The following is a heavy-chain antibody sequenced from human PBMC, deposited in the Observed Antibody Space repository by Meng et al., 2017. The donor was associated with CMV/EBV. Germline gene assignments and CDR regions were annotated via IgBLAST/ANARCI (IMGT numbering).Heavy chain of an antibody. D-gene: IGHD4-17*01. CDR1: GFTFSRYW. Sequence: LRRSCAASGFTFSRYWMHWVRQAPGKGLVWVSRINSDGSSIRYADSVKGRFTISRDNAKNTVYLQMDSLRAEDTAVYYCAILTSTVPRWGQGTLVTVSS. CDR3: AILTSTVPR. CDR2: INSDGSSI. J-gene: IGHJ4*02. V-gene: IGHV3-74*01.